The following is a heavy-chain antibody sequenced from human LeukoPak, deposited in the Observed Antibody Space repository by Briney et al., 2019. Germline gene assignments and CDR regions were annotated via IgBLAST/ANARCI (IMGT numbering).Heavy chain of an antibody. Sequence: PSETLSLTCTVSGGSISSYYWSWIRQPPGKGLEWIGYIYYSGSTNYNPSLKSRVTISVDTSKNQFSLKLSSVTAADTAVYYCARGSGRSWRTTLFDYWGQGTLVTVSS. CDR3: ARGSGRSWRTTLFDY. CDR1: GGSISSYY. CDR2: IYYSGST. D-gene: IGHD6-13*01. J-gene: IGHJ4*02. V-gene: IGHV4-59*01.